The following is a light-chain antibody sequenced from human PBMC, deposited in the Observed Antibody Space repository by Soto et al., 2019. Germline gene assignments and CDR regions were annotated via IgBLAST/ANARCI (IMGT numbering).Light chain of an antibody. V-gene: IGKV3-15*01. Sequence: EIVMTQSPATLSVSPGERATLSCRASQGVSINVAWYQQKPGQAPRLLIYGASTRATGIPARFSGSGSETEFTLTISSLQSEDFAVYYCQQYNNRPPGYTFGQGTKLEIK. CDR1: QGVSIN. CDR3: QQYNNRPPGYT. J-gene: IGKJ2*01. CDR2: GAS.